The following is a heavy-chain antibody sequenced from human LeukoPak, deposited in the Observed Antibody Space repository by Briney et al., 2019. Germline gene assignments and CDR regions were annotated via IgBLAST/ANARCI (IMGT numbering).Heavy chain of an antibody. CDR1: GFTFSSYG. D-gene: IGHD3-10*01. Sequence: PGGSLRLSCAASGFTFSSYGMSWVRQAPGKGLEWVSAISGSGGSTYYADSVKGRFTISRDNSKNTLYLQMNSLRAEDTAVYYCAKGGDYYGSGSYRWGQGTLVTVSS. CDR2: ISGSGGST. J-gene: IGHJ4*02. V-gene: IGHV3-23*01. CDR3: AKGGDYYGSGSYR.